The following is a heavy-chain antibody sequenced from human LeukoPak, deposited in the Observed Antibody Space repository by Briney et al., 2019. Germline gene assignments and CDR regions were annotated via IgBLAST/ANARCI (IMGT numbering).Heavy chain of an antibody. J-gene: IGHJ4*02. D-gene: IGHD3-10*01. Sequence: GDSVKVSCKASGYTFTGTGWYLYWLRQAPGQGLECMGWLHPNNGATGYAQKFRGRVAMTRDTSISTAYMELRRLRPDDTAVYYCARDGPAQMVDFDYWGQGTLVTVSS. CDR2: LHPNNGAT. CDR1: GYTFTGTGWY. CDR3: ARDGPAQMVDFDY. V-gene: IGHV1-2*02.